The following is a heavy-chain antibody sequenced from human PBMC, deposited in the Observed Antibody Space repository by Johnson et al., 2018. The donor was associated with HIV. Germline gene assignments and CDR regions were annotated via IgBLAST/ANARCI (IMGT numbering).Heavy chain of an antibody. CDR2: ISASGRDI. Sequence: PGQGLEWVSAISASGRDIYYGDSVKGRFTISRDNSKNTLCLQMNSLRAEDTAVYYCAKGPWDLPHAFNIWGRGTMVIVSS. V-gene: IGHV3-23*01. CDR3: AKGPWDLPHAFNI. D-gene: IGHD1-26*01. J-gene: IGHJ3*02.